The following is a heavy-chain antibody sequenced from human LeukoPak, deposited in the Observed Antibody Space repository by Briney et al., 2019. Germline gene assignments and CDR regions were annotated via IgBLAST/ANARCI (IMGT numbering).Heavy chain of an antibody. J-gene: IGHJ3*02. V-gene: IGHV4-59*01. Sequence: SEALSLNCTVSGGSISSYYWSWIRQPPGKGLEWIGYIYYSGSTNSNPSLKSRVTISVDTSKNQFSLKLSSVTAADTAVYYCARISRAFDIWGQGTMVTVSS. CDR2: IYYSGST. CDR1: GGSISSYY. D-gene: IGHD2-2*01. CDR3: ARISRAFDI.